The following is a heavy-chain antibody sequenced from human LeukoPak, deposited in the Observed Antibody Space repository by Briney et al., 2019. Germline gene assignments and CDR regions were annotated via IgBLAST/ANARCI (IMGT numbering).Heavy chain of an antibody. V-gene: IGHV4-38-2*02. CDR2: IYHSGST. Sequence: SETLSLTCTVSGYSISSGYYWGWIRQPPGKGLEWIGSIYHSGSTYYNPSLKSRVTISVDTSKNQFSLKLSSVTAADTAVYYCARDILWLALSTFDYWGQGTLVTVSS. CDR1: GYSISSGYY. J-gene: IGHJ4*02. D-gene: IGHD5-12*01. CDR3: ARDILWLALSTFDY.